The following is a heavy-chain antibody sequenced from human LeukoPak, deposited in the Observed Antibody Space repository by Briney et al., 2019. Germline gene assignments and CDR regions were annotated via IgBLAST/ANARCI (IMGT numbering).Heavy chain of an antibody. CDR3: ARAYDSSGYRYYYGMDV. D-gene: IGHD3-22*01. CDR2: IIPILGIA. V-gene: IGHV1-69*04. Sequence: SVKVSCKASGGTFSSYAISWVRQAPGQGLEWKGRIIPILGIANYAQKFQGRVTITADKSTSTAYMELSSLRSENTAVYYCARAYDSSGYRYYYGMDVWGQGTTVTVSS. J-gene: IGHJ6*02. CDR1: GGTFSSYA.